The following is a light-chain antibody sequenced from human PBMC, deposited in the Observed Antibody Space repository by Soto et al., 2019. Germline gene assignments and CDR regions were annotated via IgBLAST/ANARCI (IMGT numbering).Light chain of an antibody. Sequence: DIQMTQSPPSLSASVGDRVTITCRASQRITNNLNWYQQRPGKAPKLLIYAASILQSGVPTRFSGSGSGTDFTLTISSLQPEDSATYFCQQSYTSPYTFGQGARLEI. CDR1: QRITNN. CDR3: QQSYTSPYT. CDR2: AAS. V-gene: IGKV1-39*01. J-gene: IGKJ5*01.